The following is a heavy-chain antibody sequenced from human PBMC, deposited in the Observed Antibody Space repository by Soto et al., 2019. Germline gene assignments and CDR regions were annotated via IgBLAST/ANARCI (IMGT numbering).Heavy chain of an antibody. CDR3: ARRNQFDY. Sequence: PGKGLEWVANIKQDGSEKYYVDSVKGRFTISRDNAKNSLYLQMNSLRAEDTAVYYCARRNQFDYWGQGTLVTVSS. J-gene: IGHJ4*02. V-gene: IGHV3-7*01. CDR2: IKQDGSEK.